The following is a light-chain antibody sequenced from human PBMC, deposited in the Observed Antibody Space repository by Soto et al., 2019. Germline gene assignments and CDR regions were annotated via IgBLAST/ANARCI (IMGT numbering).Light chain of an antibody. CDR2: DVT. V-gene: IGLV2-14*03. CDR3: SSYTTSTTLGVV. Sequence: QSALTQPASVSRSPGQSITISCTGTSNDVGGYNYVTWYQQHPGKAPKLMIYDVTNRPSGVSNRFSGSKSGNTASLTISGLQTEDEADYYCSSYTTSTTLGVVFGRGTKVTVL. CDR1: SNDVGGYNY. J-gene: IGLJ2*01.